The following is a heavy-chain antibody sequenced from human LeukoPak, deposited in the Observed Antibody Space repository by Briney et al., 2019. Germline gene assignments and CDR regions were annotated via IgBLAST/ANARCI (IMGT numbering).Heavy chain of an antibody. CDR3: AKENWPTVTTPGWTYFDY. Sequence: PGGSLRLSCAASEFTFSSYGMHWVRQAPGKGLEWVAFIRYDGSNKYYADSVKGRFTISRDNSKNTLYLQMNSLRAEDTAVYYCAKENWPTVTTPGWTYFDYWGQGALVTVSS. CDR2: IRYDGSNK. D-gene: IGHD4-17*01. J-gene: IGHJ4*02. V-gene: IGHV3-30*02. CDR1: EFTFSSYG.